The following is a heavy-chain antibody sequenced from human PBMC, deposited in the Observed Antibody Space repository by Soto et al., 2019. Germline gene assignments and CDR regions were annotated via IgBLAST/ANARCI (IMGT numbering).Heavy chain of an antibody. V-gene: IGHV4-39*01. CDR1: GDSVSTNSYS. CDR2: IYSSENT. CDR3: ARLNGYCISTNCHGYYGMDV. D-gene: IGHD2-2*03. Sequence: QLQLQESGPGLVKPSETLSLTCTVSGDSVSTNSYSWGWIRQSPGKGLEWIGTIYSSENTYYNPSLLRRVTISVDTSKNEFSLRLSSVTGADTAVYYCARLNGYCISTNCHGYYGMDVWGQGTTVTVSS. J-gene: IGHJ6*02.